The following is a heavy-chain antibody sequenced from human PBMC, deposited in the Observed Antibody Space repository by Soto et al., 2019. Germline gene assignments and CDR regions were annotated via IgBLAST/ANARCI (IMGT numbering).Heavy chain of an antibody. J-gene: IGHJ4*02. D-gene: IGHD6-13*01. CDR2: IVPIYRTA. CDR3: VRDSGAKLSSS. V-gene: IGHV1-69*13. Sequence: SVKVSCKASGGTFSSYRINWVRQAPGQGLEWVGGIVPIYRTADYAQKFQGRVTITADESARTSYMELRSLESQDTAVYYCVRDSGAKLSSSWGQGTLVTVSS. CDR1: GGTFSSYR.